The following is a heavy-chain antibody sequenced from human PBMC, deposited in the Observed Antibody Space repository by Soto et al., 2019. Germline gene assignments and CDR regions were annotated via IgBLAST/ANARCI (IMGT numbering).Heavy chain of an antibody. J-gene: IGHJ6*02. CDR2: INPSGGST. CDR3: ARAQVLRFLEWPLPPRYYYYGMDV. CDR1: GYTFTSYY. Sequence: GASVKVSCKASGYTFTSYYMHWVRQAPGQGLEWMGIINPSGGSTSYAQKFQGRVTMTRDTSTSTVYMELSSLRSEDTAMYYCARAQVLRFLEWPLPPRYYYYGMDVWGQGTTVTVSS. D-gene: IGHD3-3*01. V-gene: IGHV1-46*01.